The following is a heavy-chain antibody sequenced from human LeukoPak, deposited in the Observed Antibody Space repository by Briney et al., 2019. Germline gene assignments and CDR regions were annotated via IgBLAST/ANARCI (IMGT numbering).Heavy chain of an antibody. V-gene: IGHV1-2*02. CDR1: GYTFTGYY. J-gene: IGHJ4*02. CDR3: ARGDYYDSSIYYYD. Sequence: ASVKVSCKASGYTFTGYYIHWVRQAPGQGLEWMGWINPNSGGTNSAQKFQGRVTMTRDTSISTAYMDLSSLRSDDTAVYYCARGDYYDSSIYYYDWGQGTLVTVSS. D-gene: IGHD3-22*01. CDR2: INPNSGGT.